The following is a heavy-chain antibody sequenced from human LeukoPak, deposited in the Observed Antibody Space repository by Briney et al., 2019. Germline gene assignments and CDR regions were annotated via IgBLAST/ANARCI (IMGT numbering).Heavy chain of an antibody. CDR1: GFTVSSYG. CDR3: AGGDRALTYYYYYMDV. Sequence: GGSLRLSCAVSGFTVSSYGMTWVRQAPGKGLEWVSVIYSGGSTYYADSVKGRFTISRDNSKNTLYLQMNSLRAEDTAVYYCAGGDRALTYYYYYMDVWGKGTTVTVSS. V-gene: IGHV3-66*02. D-gene: IGHD3-10*01. CDR2: IYSGGST. J-gene: IGHJ6*03.